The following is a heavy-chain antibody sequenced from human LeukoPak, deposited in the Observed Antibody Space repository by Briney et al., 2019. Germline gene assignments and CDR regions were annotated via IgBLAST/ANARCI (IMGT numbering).Heavy chain of an antibody. V-gene: IGHV3-66*01. D-gene: IGHD5-18*01. CDR1: GFTVSDNS. CDR3: ARGSDTAMVLFYYFDY. CDR2: IYYDDRT. Sequence: GGSLRLSCTVSGFTVSDNSMSWVRQAPGKGLEWVSFIYYDDRTHYSDSVKGRFTISRDNAKNSLYLQMNTLRAEDTAVYYCARGSDTAMVLFYYFDYWGQGTLVTVSS. J-gene: IGHJ4*02.